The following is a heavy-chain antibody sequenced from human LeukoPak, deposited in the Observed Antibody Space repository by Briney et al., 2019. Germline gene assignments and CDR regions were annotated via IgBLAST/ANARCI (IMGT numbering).Heavy chain of an antibody. CDR3: ARGRLGELSPYDY. V-gene: IGHV3-66*01. CDR2: IYSGGST. CDR1: GFTVSSNY. J-gene: IGHJ4*02. D-gene: IGHD3-16*02. Sequence: GGSLRLSCAASGFTVSSNYMSWVRQAPGKGLEWVSVIYSGGSTYYADSVKGRFTISRDNSKNTLYLQMNSLRAEDTAVYYCARGRLGELSPYDYWGQGTLVTVSS.